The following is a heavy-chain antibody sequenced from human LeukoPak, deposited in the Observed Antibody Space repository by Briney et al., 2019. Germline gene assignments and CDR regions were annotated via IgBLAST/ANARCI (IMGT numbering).Heavy chain of an antibody. J-gene: IGHJ4*02. D-gene: IGHD5-12*01. Sequence: PSETLSLTCTVSGGSISSYYWSWIRQPAGKGLEWIGRIYTSGSTNYNPSLKSRVTMSVDTSKNQFSLKLSSVTAADTAVYYCARVAVVATVWYFDYWGQGTLVTVSS. CDR3: ARVAVVATVWYFDY. V-gene: IGHV4-4*07. CDR1: GGSISSYY. CDR2: IYTSGST.